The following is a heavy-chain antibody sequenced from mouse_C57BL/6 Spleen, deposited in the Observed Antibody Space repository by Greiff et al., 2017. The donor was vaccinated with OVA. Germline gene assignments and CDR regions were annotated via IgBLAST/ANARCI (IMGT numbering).Heavy chain of an antibody. V-gene: IGHV1-62-2*01. J-gene: IGHJ1*03. CDR1: GYTFTEYT. Sequence: QVQLQQSGAELVKPGASVKLSCKASGYTFTEYTIHWVKQRSGQGLEWIGWFYPGSGSIKYNEKFKDKATLTADKSSSTVYMELSRLTSDDSAVYFCARDEDRDYYGSPWYFEVWGTGTTVTVSS. CDR2: FYPGSGSI. CDR3: ARDEDRDYYGSPWYFEV. D-gene: IGHD1-1*01.